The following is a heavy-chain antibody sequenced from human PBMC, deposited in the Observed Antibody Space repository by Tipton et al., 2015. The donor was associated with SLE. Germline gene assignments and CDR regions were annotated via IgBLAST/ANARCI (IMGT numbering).Heavy chain of an antibody. Sequence: TLSLTCTVSGGSISSYYWSWIRQPPGKGLGWIGYIYYSGSTNYNPSLKSRVTISVDTSKNQFSLKLSSVTAADTAVYYCARGWGSWPYYFDYWGQGTLVTVSS. CDR1: GGSISSYY. V-gene: IGHV4-59*01. CDR2: IYYSGST. CDR3: ARGWGSWPYYFDY. D-gene: IGHD6-13*01. J-gene: IGHJ4*02.